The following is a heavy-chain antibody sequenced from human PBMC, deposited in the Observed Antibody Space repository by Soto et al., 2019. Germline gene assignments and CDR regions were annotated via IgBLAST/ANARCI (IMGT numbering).Heavy chain of an antibody. CDR2: TYYSGST. Sequence: QVQLQESGPGLVKPSEIMSLTCTVSGGSISSDAYYWTWIRQPPGKGLEWIGYTYYSGSTYYNPSLQSRVTISVATSMNQFSPKLSSVTAAGTAVYYCAGSPQGTNFYYWGQGTLVTVSS. J-gene: IGHJ4*02. CDR3: AGSPQGTNFYY. V-gene: IGHV4-30-4*01. D-gene: IGHD2-8*01. CDR1: GGSISSDAYY.